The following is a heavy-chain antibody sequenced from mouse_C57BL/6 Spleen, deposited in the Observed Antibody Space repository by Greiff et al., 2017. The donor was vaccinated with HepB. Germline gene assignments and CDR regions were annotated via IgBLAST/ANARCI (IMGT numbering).Heavy chain of an antibody. V-gene: IGHV1-39*01. CDR2: INPNYGTT. CDR1: GYSFTDYN. Sequence: VHVKQSGPELVKPGASVKISCKASGYSFTDYNMNWVKQSNGKSLEWIGVINPNYGTTSYNQKFKGKATLTVDQSSSTAYMQLNSLTSEDSAVYCCASPHYYGSSCYAMDYWGQGTSVTVSS. D-gene: IGHD1-1*01. J-gene: IGHJ4*01. CDR3: ASPHYYGSSCYAMDY.